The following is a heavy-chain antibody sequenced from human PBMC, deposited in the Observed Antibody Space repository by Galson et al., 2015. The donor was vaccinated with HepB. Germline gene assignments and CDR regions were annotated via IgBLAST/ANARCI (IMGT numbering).Heavy chain of an antibody. CDR1: GYTFTGYY. V-gene: IGHV1-2*02. CDR3: ARPLPAADDAFDI. Sequence: SVKVSCKASGYTFTGYYMHWVRQAPGQGLEWMGWINPNSGGTNYAQKFQGRVTMTRDTSISTAYMELSRLRSDDTAVYYCARPLPAADDAFDIWGQGTMVTVSS. D-gene: IGHD2-2*01. CDR2: INPNSGGT. J-gene: IGHJ3*02.